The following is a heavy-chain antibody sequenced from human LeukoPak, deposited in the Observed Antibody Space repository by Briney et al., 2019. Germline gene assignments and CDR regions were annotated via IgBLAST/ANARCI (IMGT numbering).Heavy chain of an antibody. J-gene: IGHJ4*02. D-gene: IGHD6-13*01. V-gene: IGHV1-69*13. CDR1: GGTFSSYA. CDR3: ARGYSSSWTLDY. CDR2: IIPIFGTA. Sequence: SVKVSCKASGGTFSSYAISWVRQAPGQGLEWMGGIIPIFGTANYAQKFQGRVTITADESTSTAHMELSSLRSEDTAVYYCARGYSSSWTLDYWGQGTLVTVSS.